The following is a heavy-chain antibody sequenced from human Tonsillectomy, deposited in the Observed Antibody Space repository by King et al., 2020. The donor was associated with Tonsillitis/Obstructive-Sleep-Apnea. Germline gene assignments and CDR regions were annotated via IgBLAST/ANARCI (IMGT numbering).Heavy chain of an antibody. Sequence: QLQESGPGLVKPSQTLSLTCTVSGGSISSGGYYWSWIRQHPGKGLEWIGYIYYSGSTYYNPSLKSRVTISVDTSKNQFSLKLSSVTAADTAVYYCARVCGMTLAYCGVDCYSVGYYFDYWGQGTLVTVSS. CDR3: ARVCGMTLAYCGVDCYSVGYYFDY. J-gene: IGHJ4*02. CDR1: GGSISSGGYY. CDR2: IYYSGST. V-gene: IGHV4-31*03. D-gene: IGHD2-21*01.